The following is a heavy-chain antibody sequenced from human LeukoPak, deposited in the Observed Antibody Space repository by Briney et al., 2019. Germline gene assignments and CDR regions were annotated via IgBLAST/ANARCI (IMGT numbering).Heavy chain of an antibody. CDR3: ARGSGSAPLYYYYYMDV. CDR1: GGSISSSSYY. V-gene: IGHV4-39*07. Sequence: SETLSLTCTVSGGSISSSSYYWGWIRQPPGKGLEWIGSTYYSGSTYYNPSLKSRVTISVDTSKNQFSLKLSSVTAADTAVYYCARGSGSAPLYYYYYMDVWGKGTTVTVSS. D-gene: IGHD3-10*01. CDR2: TYYSGST. J-gene: IGHJ6*03.